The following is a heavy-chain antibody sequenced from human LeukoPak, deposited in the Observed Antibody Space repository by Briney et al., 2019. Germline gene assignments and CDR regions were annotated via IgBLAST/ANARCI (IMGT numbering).Heavy chain of an antibody. Sequence: SSETLSLTCTVSGGSISSGDYYWSWIRQPPGKGLEWIGYIYYSGSTYYNPSLKSRVTISVDTSKNQFSLKLSSVTAADTAVYYCARVYGSGSLSWFDPWGQGTLVTVSS. CDR2: IYYSGST. CDR1: GGSISSGDYY. J-gene: IGHJ5*02. D-gene: IGHD3-10*01. CDR3: ARVYGSGSLSWFDP. V-gene: IGHV4-30-4*01.